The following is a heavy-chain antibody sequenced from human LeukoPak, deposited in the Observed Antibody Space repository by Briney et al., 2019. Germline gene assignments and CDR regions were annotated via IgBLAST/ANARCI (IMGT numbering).Heavy chain of an antibody. CDR3: ARDVGIAVAGRNWFDP. Sequence: SVKVSCKASGGTFSSYAISWVRQAPGQGLEWMGGIIPIFGTANYAQKFQGRVTITADESTSTAYMELSGLRSEDTAVYYCARDVGIAVAGRNWFDPWGQGTLVTVSS. CDR1: GGTFSSYA. CDR2: IIPIFGTA. D-gene: IGHD6-19*01. J-gene: IGHJ5*02. V-gene: IGHV1-69*01.